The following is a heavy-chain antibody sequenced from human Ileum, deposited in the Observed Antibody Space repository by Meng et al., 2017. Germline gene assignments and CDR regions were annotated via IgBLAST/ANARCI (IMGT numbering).Heavy chain of an antibody. CDR1: GITFSSYW. J-gene: IGHJ2*01. D-gene: IGHD5-12*01. CDR3: ARDHMATISDWNFDL. CDR2: IDTDGSGT. V-gene: IGHV3-74*01. Sequence: EGSLRLSCAASGITFSSYWMHWFRRVPGKGLEWVSRIDTDGSGTNYADSVKGRFTISRDNAKNTLYLQMNSLRAEDTAVYYCARDHMATISDWNFDLWGRGTLVTVSS.